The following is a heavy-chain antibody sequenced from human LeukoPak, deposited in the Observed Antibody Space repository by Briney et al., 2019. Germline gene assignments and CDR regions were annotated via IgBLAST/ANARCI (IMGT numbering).Heavy chain of an antibody. CDR1: GFTFSSYS. J-gene: IGHJ4*02. D-gene: IGHD6-19*01. CDR2: ISGSGGTT. Sequence: RRSLRLSCAPSGFTFSSYSMSWVRQAPRKGLQWVSAISGSGGTTNYAESVTGRFTISRDTSKNTLYLQVNSLRGEDTGVYYCARGGIAMADRYFDYWGQGTLVTVSS. CDR3: ARGGIAMADRYFDY. V-gene: IGHV3-23*01.